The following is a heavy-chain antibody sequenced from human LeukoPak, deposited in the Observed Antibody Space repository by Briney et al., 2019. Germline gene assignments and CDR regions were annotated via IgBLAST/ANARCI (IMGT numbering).Heavy chain of an antibody. CDR2: IKRKTDGGTI. CDR3: TTESSGGPEH. D-gene: IGHD1-26*01. CDR1: GFTFKDAW. Sequence: GGSLRLSCAASGFTFKDAWMSWVRQAPGKGLEWVGRIKRKTDGGTIDYAAPVKGRFTISRDDSKNTLYLQMNSLKTEDTAVYYCTTESSGGPEHWGQGSLVTVSS. V-gene: IGHV3-15*01. J-gene: IGHJ4*02.